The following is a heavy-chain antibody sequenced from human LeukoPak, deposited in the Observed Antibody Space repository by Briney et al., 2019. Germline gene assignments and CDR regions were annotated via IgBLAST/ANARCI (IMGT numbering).Heavy chain of an antibody. Sequence: PSETLSLTCAVSGGSISSGGYSWSWIRQPPGKGLEWIGYIYHSGSTYYNPSLKSRVTISVDRSKNQFSLKLSSVTAADTAVYYCASSVIVGATRGEEYYFDYWGQGTLVTVPS. CDR1: GGSISSGGYS. CDR3: ASSVIVGATRGEEYYFDY. D-gene: IGHD1-26*01. V-gene: IGHV4-30-2*01. J-gene: IGHJ4*02. CDR2: IYHSGST.